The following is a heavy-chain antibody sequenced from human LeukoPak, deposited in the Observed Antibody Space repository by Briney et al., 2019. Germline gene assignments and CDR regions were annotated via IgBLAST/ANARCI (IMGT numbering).Heavy chain of an antibody. CDR1: GGTFSSYA. Sequence: ASVKVSCKASGGTFSSYAISWVRQAPGQGLEWVGGIIPIFGTANYAQKFQGRVTITADESTSTAYMELSSLRSEDTAVYYCAIPDFWSGFDPWGQGTLVTVSS. J-gene: IGHJ5*02. V-gene: IGHV1-69*01. CDR3: AIPDFWSGFDP. D-gene: IGHD3-3*01. CDR2: IIPIFGTA.